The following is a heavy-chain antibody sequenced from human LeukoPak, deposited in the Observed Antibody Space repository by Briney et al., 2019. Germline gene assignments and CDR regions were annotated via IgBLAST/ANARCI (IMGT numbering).Heavy chain of an antibody. D-gene: IGHD3-22*01. CDR1: EFAFSSYN. Sequence: GGYLRLSCTASEFAFSSYNMNWVRQAPGKGLEWISYIGSSGSPTHYADSVGGRFTISRDNAKNSLYLQMNSLRDEDTAVYFCARRPYSDTSGRLSDVWGQGTTVTVSS. V-gene: IGHV3-48*02. J-gene: IGHJ6*02. CDR3: ARRPYSDTSGRLSDV. CDR2: IGSSGSPT.